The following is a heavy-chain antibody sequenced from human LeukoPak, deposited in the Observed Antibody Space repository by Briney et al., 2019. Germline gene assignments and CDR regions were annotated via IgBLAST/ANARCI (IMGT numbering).Heavy chain of an antibody. J-gene: IGHJ4*02. Sequence: AGGSLRLSCAASGFTFSSYAMSWVRQAPGKGLGWVSAISGSGGSTYYADSVKGRFTISRDNSKNTLYLQMNSLRAEDTAVYYCAKDLSYSYGYFDYWGQGTLVTVSS. V-gene: IGHV3-23*01. CDR3: AKDLSYSYGYFDY. D-gene: IGHD5-18*01. CDR1: GFTFSSYA. CDR2: ISGSGGST.